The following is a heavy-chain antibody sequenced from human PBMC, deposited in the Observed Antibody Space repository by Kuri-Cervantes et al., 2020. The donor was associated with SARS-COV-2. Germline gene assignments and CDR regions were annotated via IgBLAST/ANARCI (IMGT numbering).Heavy chain of an antibody. CDR3: AKGGERYCSSTSCPYYYYMDV. CDR1: GFTFSSYA. V-gene: IGHV3-43D*03. D-gene: IGHD2-2*01. J-gene: IGHJ6*03. CDR2: ISWDGGST. Sequence: GGSLRLSCAASGFTFSSYAMSWVRQAPGKGLEWVSLISWDGGSTYYADSVKGRFTISRDNSKNSLYLQMNSLRAEDTALYYCAKGGERYCSSTSCPYYYYMDVWGKGTTVTVSS.